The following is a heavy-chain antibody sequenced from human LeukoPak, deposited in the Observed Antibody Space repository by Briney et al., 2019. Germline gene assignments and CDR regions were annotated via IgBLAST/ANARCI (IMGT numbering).Heavy chain of an antibody. Sequence: SETLSLTCAVSGYSISSGYYWGWIRQPPGKGLEWIGSIYHSGSTYYNPSLKSRVTISVDTSKNQFSLKLSSVTAADTAVYYCARERDSSGYYPSTPGIWGQGTLVTVSS. CDR1: GYSISSGYY. V-gene: IGHV4-38-2*02. CDR3: ARERDSSGYYPSTPGI. CDR2: IYHSGST. D-gene: IGHD3-22*01. J-gene: IGHJ4*02.